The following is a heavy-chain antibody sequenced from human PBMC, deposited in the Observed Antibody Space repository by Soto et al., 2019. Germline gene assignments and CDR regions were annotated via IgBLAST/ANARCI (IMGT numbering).Heavy chain of an antibody. CDR2: TYYRSKWYN. CDR3: IRLIGNNWIDF. Sequence: PSQTLSLTCAISGDSVSSSSVTWNWIRQSPSRGLEWLGRTYYRSKWYNDYAESVKSRITINPDTSKNQFSLHLNSVTPEDTAVYYFIRLIGNNWIDFWGQGTLVTVSS. D-gene: IGHD2-2*03. J-gene: IGHJ4*02. V-gene: IGHV6-1*01. CDR1: GDSVSSSSVT.